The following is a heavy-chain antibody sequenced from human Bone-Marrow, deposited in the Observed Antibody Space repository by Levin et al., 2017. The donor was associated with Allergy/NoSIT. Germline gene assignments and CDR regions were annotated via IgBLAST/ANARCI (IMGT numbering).Heavy chain of an antibody. CDR1: GGSFTSYY. D-gene: IGHD1-26*01. J-gene: IGHJ2*01. CDR3: GRYGREPSRSRYFDL. Sequence: KPSETLSLTCAVYGGSFTSYYWGWIRQPPGKGLEWIGEIDHYGNTYYNPSLKSRVTILLDTSKNEFSLKLTSVAAADTAMYYCGRYGREPSRSRYFDLWGRGTLVTVSS. CDR2: IDHYGNT. V-gene: IGHV4-34*01.